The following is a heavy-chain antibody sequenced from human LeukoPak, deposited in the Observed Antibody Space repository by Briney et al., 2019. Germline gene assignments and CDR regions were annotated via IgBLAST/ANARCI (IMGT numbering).Heavy chain of an antibody. CDR1: GFTFSTSA. V-gene: IGHV3-23*01. CDR2: ISGRGDRT. D-gene: IGHD2-2*01. Sequence: GGSLRLSCAASGFTFSTSAMSCLRQAPGKGVEWVSGISGRGDRTYYIHSEKRLFTISRDNSKSTVYPHMNTLRAEHTCIYYCAKQRSEVPVAASNYWGEGTLVTVSS. CDR3: AKQRSEVPVAASNY. J-gene: IGHJ4*02.